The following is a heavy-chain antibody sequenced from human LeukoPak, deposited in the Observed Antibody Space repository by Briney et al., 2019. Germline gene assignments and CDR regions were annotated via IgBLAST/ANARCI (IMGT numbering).Heavy chain of an antibody. Sequence: GGSLRLSCAASGLTFSSHWMHWVRQAPGKGLAWVSRITNDGSSTTYADSVKGRFTISRDNAKNMLYLQVNSLRAEDTAVYYCATQQRGNPAYWGQGTLVTVSS. CDR2: ITNDGSST. V-gene: IGHV3-74*01. CDR1: GLTFSSHW. D-gene: IGHD1-14*01. J-gene: IGHJ4*02. CDR3: ATQQRGNPAY.